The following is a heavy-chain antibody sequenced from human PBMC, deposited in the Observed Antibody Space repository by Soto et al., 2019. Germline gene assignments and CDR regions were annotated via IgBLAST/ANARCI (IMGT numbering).Heavy chain of an antibody. D-gene: IGHD3-22*01. V-gene: IGHV5-51*01. Sequence: PGESLKISCRTSGYRFTSYWIAWVRQMPGKGLEWMDIIFPSDSDTRYSPSFQGQVTISADRSTSTVFLQWASLKASDTAAYFCARKDKSGYFNWFDPWGQGTLVTVSS. CDR2: IFPSDSDT. J-gene: IGHJ5*02. CDR3: ARKDKSGYFNWFDP. CDR1: GYRFTSYW.